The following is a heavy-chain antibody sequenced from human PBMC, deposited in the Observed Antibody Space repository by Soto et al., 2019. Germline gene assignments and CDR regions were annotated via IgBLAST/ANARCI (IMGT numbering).Heavy chain of an antibody. CDR2: INSDGSDT. V-gene: IGHV3-74*01. D-gene: IGHD6-19*01. CDR1: GVTFRTYW. CDR3: VRGSGWYLVDP. Sequence: EVQVEESGGGLVQPGGSLRVSCAASGVTFRTYWMHWVRQAPGKGLAWVSRINSDGSDTSYADSVKGRFTISRDNAKNTVHLEMKSLRVEDTAIYYCVRGSGWYLVDPWGQGTLVTVSS. J-gene: IGHJ5*02.